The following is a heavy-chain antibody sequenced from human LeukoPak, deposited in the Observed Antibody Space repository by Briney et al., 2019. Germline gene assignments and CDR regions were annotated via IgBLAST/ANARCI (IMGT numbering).Heavy chain of an antibody. Sequence: GGSLRLTCAASGFSFVNNAMGWVRQAPGKGLEWVSGICASGRCTFYAAPVRGRFTVSRDNFKNSLYLQMNNLRAEDTAVYYCAKYINVPGTQLLGDYWGQGALVTVSS. D-gene: IGHD1-1*01. CDR2: ICASGRCT. J-gene: IGHJ4*02. V-gene: IGHV3-23*01. CDR3: AKYINVPGTQLLGDY. CDR1: GFSFVNNA.